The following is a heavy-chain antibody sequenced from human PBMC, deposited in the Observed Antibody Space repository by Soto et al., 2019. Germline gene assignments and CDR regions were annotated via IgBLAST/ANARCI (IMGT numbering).Heavy chain of an antibody. CDR3: ARASGGVRGVFLSNWSAP. CDR2: IIPIFGTA. CDR1: GGTFSSYA. D-gene: IGHD3-10*01. J-gene: IGHJ5*02. V-gene: IGHV1-69*01. Sequence: QVQLVQSGAEVKKPGSSVKVSCKASGGTFSSYAISWVRQAPGQGLEWMGGIIPIFGTANYAQKFQGRVTIPGEESTSTADMELSSLRSEATAVFYCARASGGVRGVFLSNWSAPWGQGTLVTVPS.